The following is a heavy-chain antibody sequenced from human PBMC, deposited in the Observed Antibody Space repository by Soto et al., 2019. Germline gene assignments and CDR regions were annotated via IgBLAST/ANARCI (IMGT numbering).Heavy chain of an antibody. J-gene: IGHJ3*02. V-gene: IGHV4-31*03. Sequence: SETLSLTCTVSGGSISSGGYYWSWIRQHPGKGLEWIGYIYYSGSTYYNPSLKSRVTISVDTSKNQFSLKLSSVTAADTAVYYCARRPDYDSTGTPAFDIWGQGTMVTVSS. D-gene: IGHD3-22*01. CDR1: GGSISSGGYY. CDR2: IYYSGST. CDR3: ARRPDYDSTGTPAFDI.